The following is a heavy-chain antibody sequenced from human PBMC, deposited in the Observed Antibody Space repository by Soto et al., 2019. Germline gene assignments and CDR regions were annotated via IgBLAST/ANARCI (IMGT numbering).Heavy chain of an antibody. CDR3: ARERGSGSYYTPWFDP. CDR2: ISAYNGNT. V-gene: IGHV1-18*01. J-gene: IGHJ5*02. D-gene: IGHD3-10*01. CDR1: VYTFTSYG. Sequence: GASVKVSCKASVYTFTSYGISWVRQAHGQGLEWMGWISAYNGNTNYAQKLQGRVTMTTDTSTSTAYMELSSLRSEDTAVYYCARERGSGSYYTPWFDPWGQGTLVTVSS.